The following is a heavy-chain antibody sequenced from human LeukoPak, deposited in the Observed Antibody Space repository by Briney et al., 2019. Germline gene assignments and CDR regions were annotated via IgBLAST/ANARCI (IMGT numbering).Heavy chain of an antibody. CDR3: AKGTYDSSGYPYYFDY. J-gene: IGHJ4*02. V-gene: IGHV1-2*02. D-gene: IGHD3-22*01. CDR2: INPNSGGT. CDR1: GYTFTGYY. Sequence: ASVKVSCKASGYTFTGYYMHWVRQAPGQGLERMGWINPNSGGTNYAQKFQGRVTMTRDTSISTAYMELSRLRSDDTAVYYCAKGTYDSSGYPYYFDYWGQGTLVTVSS.